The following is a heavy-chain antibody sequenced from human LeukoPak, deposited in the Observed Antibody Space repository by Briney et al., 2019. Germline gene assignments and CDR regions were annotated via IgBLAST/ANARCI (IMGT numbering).Heavy chain of an antibody. V-gene: IGHV3-30*02. CDR2: IRYDGTNK. J-gene: IGHJ4*02. D-gene: IGHD6-19*01. Sequence: GGSLRLSCAASGFTFTNYGMHWARQAPGKGLELVAFIRYDGTNKYYADSVKGRFTISRDNSKNTLYLQMNSLRAEDTALYYCAKDLVTVAGNPYYFDYWGQGTLVTVSS. CDR1: GFTFTNYG. CDR3: AKDLVTVAGNPYYFDY.